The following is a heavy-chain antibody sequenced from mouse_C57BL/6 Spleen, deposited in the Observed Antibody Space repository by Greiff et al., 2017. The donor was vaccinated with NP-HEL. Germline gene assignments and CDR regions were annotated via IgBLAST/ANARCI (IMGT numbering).Heavy chain of an antibody. CDR2: IDPSDSYT. CDR3: ARLYGSSLWYFDV. Sequence: QVQLQQPGAELVMPGASVKLSCKASGYTFTSYWMHWVKQRPGQGLEWIGEIDPSDSYTNYNQKFKGKSTLTVDKSSSTAYMQLSSLTSEDSAVYYCARLYGSSLWYFDVWGTGTTVTVSS. CDR1: GYTFTSYW. D-gene: IGHD1-1*01. J-gene: IGHJ1*03. V-gene: IGHV1-69*01.